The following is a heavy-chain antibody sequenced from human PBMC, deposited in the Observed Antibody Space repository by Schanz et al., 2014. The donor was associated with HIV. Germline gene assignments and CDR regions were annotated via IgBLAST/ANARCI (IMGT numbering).Heavy chain of an antibody. CDR3: ARGRNGMGV. CDR2: ISYDGSSK. J-gene: IGHJ6*02. Sequence: QVQLVESGGGVVQPGRSLRLSCAVSGFTLSSYGMHWVRQAPGKGLEWVAVISYDGSSKYYADSVKGRFTISRDNSNNTLYLQMNSLTVDDTAVYYCARGRNGMGVWGPGTTVTVSS. CDR1: GFTLSSYG. V-gene: IGHV3-30*03.